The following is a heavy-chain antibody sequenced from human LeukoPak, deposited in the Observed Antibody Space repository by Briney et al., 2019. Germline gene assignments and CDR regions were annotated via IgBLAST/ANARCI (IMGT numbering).Heavy chain of an antibody. D-gene: IGHD2-15*01. V-gene: IGHV1-69*13. Sequence: SVKVSCKASGGTFSSYAISWVRQAPGQGLEWMGGIIPIFGTASYAQKFQGRVTITADESTSTAYMELNSLRSEDTAVYYCARKYCSGGSCYNSRGWFDPWGQGTLVTVSS. CDR2: IIPIFGTA. CDR3: ARKYCSGGSCYNSRGWFDP. CDR1: GGTFSSYA. J-gene: IGHJ5*02.